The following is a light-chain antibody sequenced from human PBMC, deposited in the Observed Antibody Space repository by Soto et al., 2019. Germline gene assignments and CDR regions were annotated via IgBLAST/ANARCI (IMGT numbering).Light chain of an antibody. Sequence: DIQMTQSPCSLSASVGDRVTITCQASQDINTYLNWYQHKSGKAPKLLIYDTSNLQTGVPSRFSGSGSGTDFTFTISSLQPEDIGTYYCQQYDTLFTFGPGTKVDIK. CDR3: QQYDTLFT. CDR2: DTS. CDR1: QDINTY. J-gene: IGKJ3*01. V-gene: IGKV1-33*01.